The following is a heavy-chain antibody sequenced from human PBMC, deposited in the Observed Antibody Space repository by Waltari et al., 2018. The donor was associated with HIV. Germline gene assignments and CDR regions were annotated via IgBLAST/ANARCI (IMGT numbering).Heavy chain of an antibody. CDR3: AKAYYENTAYYYDF. D-gene: IGHD3-22*01. V-gene: IGHV3-23*01. CDR1: GFAYVSYA. J-gene: IGHJ4*02. Sequence: EVQLLESGGDLVQPGGSRRLSCAASGFAYVSYALTWVRQSPERGLEWVAAVSGSGAKSFYADSVKGRFTISRDNSKNTVFLQMNSLRAADTAIYYCAKAYYENTAYYYDFWGRGTRVTVSS. CDR2: VSGSGAKS.